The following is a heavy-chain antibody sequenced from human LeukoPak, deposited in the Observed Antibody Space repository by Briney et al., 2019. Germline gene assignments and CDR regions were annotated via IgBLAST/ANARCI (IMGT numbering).Heavy chain of an antibody. V-gene: IGHV3-48*01. CDR3: AREGVGFDY. J-gene: IGHJ4*02. D-gene: IGHD2-8*01. Sequence: PGGSLRLSCAASGFIFSTYSMNWVRQAPGKGLEWVSYISSTDSTIYYADFVQGRFTISRDNAKNSLYLLMNSLGAEDTAVYYCAREGVGFDYWGQGTLVTVSS. CDR1: GFIFSTYS. CDR2: ISSTDSTI.